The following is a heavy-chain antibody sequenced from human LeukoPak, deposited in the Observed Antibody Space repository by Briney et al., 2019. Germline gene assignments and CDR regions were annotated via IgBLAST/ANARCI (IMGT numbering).Heavy chain of an antibody. CDR2: MNPNSGNT. D-gene: IGHD6-19*01. J-gene: IGHJ6*03. Sequence: ASVKVSCKASGYTFTSYDINWVRQATGQGLVWMGWMNPNSGNTGYAQKFQGRVTMTRNTSISTAYMELSSLRSEDTAVYYCARVAVAGTPYYYYYYMDVWGKGTTVTVSS. CDR1: GYTFTSYD. V-gene: IGHV1-8*01. CDR3: ARVAVAGTPYYYYYYMDV.